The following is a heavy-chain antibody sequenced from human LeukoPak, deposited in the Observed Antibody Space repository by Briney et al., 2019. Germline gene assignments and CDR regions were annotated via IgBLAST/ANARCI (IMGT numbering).Heavy chain of an antibody. CDR1: GGPVSSSY. J-gene: IGHJ6*03. D-gene: IGHD6-25*01. Sequence: SETLSLTCTVSGGPVSSSYWIWIGQPAGMGLEWIGRIHSSSSTNYNPSLKSRVTMSLDTSKNQFSLRLSSVTAADTAVYYCAREDGSGWRYYYYYMDVRGKGTTVTVSS. CDR3: AREDGSGWRYYYYYMDV. CDR2: IHSSSST. V-gene: IGHV4-4*07.